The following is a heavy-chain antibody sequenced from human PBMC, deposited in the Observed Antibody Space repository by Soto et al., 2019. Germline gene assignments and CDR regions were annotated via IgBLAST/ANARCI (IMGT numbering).Heavy chain of an antibody. CDR2: ISGSGGST. J-gene: IGHJ3*02. V-gene: IGHV3-23*01. Sequence: SLRLSCAASGLTFSSYAMNWVRQAPGKGLEWVSGISGSGGSTHYADPVKGRFTISRDTSKNTVYLQMNSLTAGDTAFYYCAKATATSGGAFEIYGQGTMVTVSS. CDR1: GLTFSSYA. D-gene: IGHD1-1*01. CDR3: AKATATSGGAFEI.